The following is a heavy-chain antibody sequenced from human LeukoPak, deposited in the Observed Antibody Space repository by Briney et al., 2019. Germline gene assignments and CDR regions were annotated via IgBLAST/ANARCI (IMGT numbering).Heavy chain of an antibody. V-gene: IGHV1-18*01. D-gene: IGHD4-11*01. J-gene: IGHJ4*02. CDR3: ARDRNLWPFDY. CDR1: GYTFTSYG. Sequence: ASVKVSCKASGYTFTSYGISWVRQAPGQGLEWMGWISAYNGNTNYAQKLQGRVTMTTDTSTSTAYMELSSLRSEDTAVYYCARDRNLWPFDYWGQGTLVTVSS. CDR2: ISAYNGNT.